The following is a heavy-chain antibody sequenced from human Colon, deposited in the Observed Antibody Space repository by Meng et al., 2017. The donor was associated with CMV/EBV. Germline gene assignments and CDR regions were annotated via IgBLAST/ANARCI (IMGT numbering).Heavy chain of an antibody. CDR2: IYYSGTT. V-gene: IGHV4-59*01. J-gene: IGHJ3*02. CDR1: GDSISSYY. CDR3: AREKTGYSLNDAFDI. D-gene: IGHD3-9*01. Sequence: ESLKISWTVSGDSISSYYWNWIRQPPGKGPEWIGYIYYSGTTNYHPSLQSRVTISVDTSKIQFSLRLTSVTAADTAVYYCAREKTGYSLNDAFDIWGQGTMVTVSS.